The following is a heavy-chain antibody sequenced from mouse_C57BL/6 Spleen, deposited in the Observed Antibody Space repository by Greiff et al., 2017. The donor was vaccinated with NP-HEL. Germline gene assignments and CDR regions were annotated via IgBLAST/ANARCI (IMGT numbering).Heavy chain of an antibody. Sequence: VKLQQSGAELARPGASVKLSCKASGYTFTSYGISWVKQRTGQGLEWIGEIYPRSGNTYYNEKFKGKATLTADKSSSTAYMELRSLTSEDSAVYFCARMGSSYNYFDYWGQGTTLTVSS. CDR2: IYPRSGNT. CDR1: GYTFTSYG. CDR3: ARMGSSYNYFDY. D-gene: IGHD1-1*01. V-gene: IGHV1-81*01. J-gene: IGHJ2*01.